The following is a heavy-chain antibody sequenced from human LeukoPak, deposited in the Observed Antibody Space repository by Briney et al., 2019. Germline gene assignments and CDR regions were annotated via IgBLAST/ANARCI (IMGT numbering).Heavy chain of an antibody. Sequence: ASVKVSCKASGYTFTGYYMHWVRQAPGQGLEWMGWINPNSGGTNYAQKFQGRVTMTRDTSIRTAYMELSRLRSDDTAVYYCARDIAAAGTRCFDYWGQGTLVTVSS. D-gene: IGHD6-13*01. CDR3: ARDIAAAGTRCFDY. J-gene: IGHJ4*02. CDR1: GYTFTGYY. CDR2: INPNSGGT. V-gene: IGHV1-2*02.